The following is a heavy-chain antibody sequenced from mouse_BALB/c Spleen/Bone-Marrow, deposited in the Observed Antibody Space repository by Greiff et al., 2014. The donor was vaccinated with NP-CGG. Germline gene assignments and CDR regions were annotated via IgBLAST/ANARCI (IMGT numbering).Heavy chain of an antibody. V-gene: IGHV14-3*02. D-gene: IGHD2-1*01. CDR1: GFNIKDTY. CDR3: AIYYGNYYAMDY. Sequence: VQLQQSGAELVKPGASVKLSCTASGFNIKDTYMHWVKQRPEQGLEWIGGIDPANGNTKYDPKFQGKATITADTSSNTAYLQLSSLTSEDTAVYYCAIYYGNYYAMDYWGQGTSVTVSS. CDR2: IDPANGNT. J-gene: IGHJ4*01.